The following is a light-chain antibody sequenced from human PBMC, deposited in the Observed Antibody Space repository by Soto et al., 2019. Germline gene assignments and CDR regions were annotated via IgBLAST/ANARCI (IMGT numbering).Light chain of an antibody. V-gene: IGLV2-14*01. CDR1: SSDVGGYNY. CDR2: EVS. Sequence: QSVLTQPASVSGSPGQSITISCPGTSSDVGGYNYVSWYQLHPGKAPKLMIHEVSERPSGVSNRFSGSKSGNTASLTISGLQAEDEADYYCASYASSVTYVFGSGTKLTVL. CDR3: ASYASSVTYV. J-gene: IGLJ1*01.